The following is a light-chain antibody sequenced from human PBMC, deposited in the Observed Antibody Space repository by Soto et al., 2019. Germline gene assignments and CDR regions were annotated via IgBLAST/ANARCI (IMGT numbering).Light chain of an antibody. J-gene: IGLJ3*02. CDR2: DNN. V-gene: IGLV1-51*01. CDR3: GTWDSSLSTWV. Sequence: QSVLTQPPSVSAAPGQTVTISCSGSSSNIGHNYVSWYQQLPGTAPKLLIYDNNKRPSGIPDRFSGSKSGTSATLGITGLQTGDEADYYCGTWDSSLSTWVFGGGTKVTVL. CDR1: SSNIGHNY.